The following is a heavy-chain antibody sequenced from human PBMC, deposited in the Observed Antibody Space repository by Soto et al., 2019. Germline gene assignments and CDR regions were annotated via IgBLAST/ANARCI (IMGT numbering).Heavy chain of an antibody. D-gene: IGHD6-6*01. V-gene: IGHV4-61*01. CDR3: VRRRSSSSSQRVFDY. Sequence: PSETLSLTCTVSGGSISSSSYYWSWIRQPPGKGLEWIGYIYYSGSTNYNPSLKSRVTISVDTSKNQFSLKLSSVTAADTAVYYCVRRRSSSSSQRVFDYWGQGTLVTVSS. CDR2: IYYSGST. J-gene: IGHJ4*02. CDR1: GGSISSSSYY.